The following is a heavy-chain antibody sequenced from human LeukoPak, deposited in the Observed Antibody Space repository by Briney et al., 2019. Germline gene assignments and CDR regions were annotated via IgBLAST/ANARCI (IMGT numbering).Heavy chain of an antibody. Sequence: SETLSLTCTVSGGSISSYYWSWIRQPPGKGLEWIGYIYYSGSTNYNPSLKSRVTISVDTSKNQFSLKLSSVTAADTAVYHGARYQWLRIFDYWGQGTLVTVSS. D-gene: IGHD5-12*01. J-gene: IGHJ4*02. CDR2: IYYSGST. V-gene: IGHV4-59*01. CDR3: ARYQWLRIFDY. CDR1: GGSISSYY.